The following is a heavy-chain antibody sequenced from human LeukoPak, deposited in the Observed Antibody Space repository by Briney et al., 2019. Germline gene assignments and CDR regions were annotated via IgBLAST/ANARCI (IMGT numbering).Heavy chain of an antibody. CDR2: IQYDGSKK. D-gene: IGHD3-10*01. CDR3: AKDIGSYYDY. V-gene: IGHV3-30*02. Sequence: GGSLRLSCAASGFTFSSYDMHWVRQAPGKGLEWVTFIQYDGSKKYYADSVKGRFTISRDNSKNTLYLEMNSLRAEDTAVYYCAKDIGSYYDYWGQGILVTVSS. CDR1: GFTFSSYD. J-gene: IGHJ4*02.